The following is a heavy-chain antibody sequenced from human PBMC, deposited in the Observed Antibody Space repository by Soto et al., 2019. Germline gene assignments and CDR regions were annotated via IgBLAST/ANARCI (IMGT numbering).Heavy chain of an antibody. CDR1: GFTVSRNS. J-gene: IGHJ2*01. CDR3: ARVPGSGCSSSSCLNWYFDL. V-gene: IGHV3-53*01. CDR2: IYSGGNT. D-gene: IGHD2-2*01. Sequence: EVQVVESGGGLIQPGGSLRLSCAASGFTVSRNSMGWVRQAPGKGLEWVSVIYSGGNTYYADSVKGRITISRDNSKNTVYLQMNSLRAEDTAAYYCARVPGSGCSSSSCLNWYFDLWGRGTLVTVSS.